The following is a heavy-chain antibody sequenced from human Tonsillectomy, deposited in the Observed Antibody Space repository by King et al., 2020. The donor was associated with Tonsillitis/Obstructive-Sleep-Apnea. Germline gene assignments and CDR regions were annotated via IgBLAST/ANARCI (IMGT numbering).Heavy chain of an antibody. CDR2: ISYDGSKK. Sequence: VQLVESGGGVVQPGRSLRLSCAASGFTFSSYGMHWVRQAPGKGLEWVAVISYDGSKKYYADYMKGRFTISRDNSKNTLYLQMNSLRAEDTAVYYCATNLPPSTDSSAYYFDYWGQGTLVTVSS. CDR1: GFTFSSYG. J-gene: IGHJ4*02. CDR3: ATNLPPSTDSSAYYFDY. V-gene: IGHV3-30*04. D-gene: IGHD3-22*01.